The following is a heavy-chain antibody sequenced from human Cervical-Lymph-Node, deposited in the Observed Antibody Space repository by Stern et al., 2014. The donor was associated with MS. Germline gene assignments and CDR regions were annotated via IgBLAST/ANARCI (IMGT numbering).Heavy chain of an antibody. V-gene: IGHV3-48*01. J-gene: IGHJ6*02. CDR3: ARDRVTIPSSSYHGVDV. D-gene: IGHD3-3*01. CDR1: GFTFSSYS. Sequence: VQLVESGGGLVQPGGSLRLSCAASGFTFSSYSMNWVRQAPGKGLEWVSYTISRDNAKNSLYLQMNSLRAEDTAVYYCARDRVTIPSSSYHGVDVWGQGTTVTVSS.